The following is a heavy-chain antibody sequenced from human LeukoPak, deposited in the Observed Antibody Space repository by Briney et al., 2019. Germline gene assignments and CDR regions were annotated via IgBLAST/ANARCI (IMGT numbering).Heavy chain of an antibody. CDR3: ASQVPHYGDYELDY. J-gene: IGHJ4*02. Sequence: GASVKVSFKASGYTFTTYYMHWVRQAPGQGLEWMGIINPSGGSTSYAQKFQGRVTMTRDTSTSTVYMELSSLRSEDTAVYYCASQVPHYGDYELDYWGQGTLVTVSS. CDR1: GYTFTTYY. V-gene: IGHV1-46*01. CDR2: INPSGGST. D-gene: IGHD4-17*01.